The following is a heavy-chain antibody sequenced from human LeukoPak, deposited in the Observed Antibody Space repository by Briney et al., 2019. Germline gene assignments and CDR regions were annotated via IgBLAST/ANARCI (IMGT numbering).Heavy chain of an antibody. CDR3: ARDPSYYYDSSGYYLDY. D-gene: IGHD3-22*01. CDR2: IRSSSSYI. Sequence: GGSLTLSCAASGFTFSNYWMTWVRRAPGKGLEWASSIRSSSSYIYYADSVKGRFTISRDNAKNSLYLQMNSLRAEDTAVYYCARDPSYYYDSSGYYLDYWGQGTLVTVSS. CDR1: GFTFSNYW. J-gene: IGHJ4*02. V-gene: IGHV3-21*06.